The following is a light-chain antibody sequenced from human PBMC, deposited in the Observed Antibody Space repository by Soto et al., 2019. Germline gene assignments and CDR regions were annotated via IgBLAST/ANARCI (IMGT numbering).Light chain of an antibody. CDR3: QQYNSYLT. CDR1: QSISSW. Sequence: DIQMTQSPSTLSASVGDRVTITCRASQSISSWLAWYQQKPGKAPKLLIYKASSLESGVPSRFSGSGSGTEFTLTISSLQPDDFATCYCQQYNSYLTFGGGTKVDIK. CDR2: KAS. J-gene: IGKJ4*01. V-gene: IGKV1-5*03.